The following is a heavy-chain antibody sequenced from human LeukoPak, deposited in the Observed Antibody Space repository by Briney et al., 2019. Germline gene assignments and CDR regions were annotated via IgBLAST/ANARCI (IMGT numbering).Heavy chain of an antibody. CDR2: ISGSGGST. Sequence: GGSLRLSCAASGFTFSSYAMSWVRQAPGKGLEWVSAISGSGGSTYYADSVKGRSTISRDNSKNTLYLQMNSLRAEDTAVYYCAKDRTVRGVIPNWFDPWGQGTLVTVSS. V-gene: IGHV3-23*01. CDR3: AKDRTVRGVIPNWFDP. D-gene: IGHD3-10*01. J-gene: IGHJ5*02. CDR1: GFTFSSYA.